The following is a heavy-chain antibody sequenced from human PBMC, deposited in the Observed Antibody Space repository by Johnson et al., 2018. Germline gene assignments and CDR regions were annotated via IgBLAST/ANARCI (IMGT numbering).Heavy chain of an antibody. Sequence: VQLVESGGGPVKXGGSLRLSCAASGFTFSTYWMSWVRQAPGKGLEWVANIKQDGSDKYYMDSVKGRFTISRDNAQNSLFLQMNGLKAEDTAGYYCTRGGWYYFGYWGQGTLVTVFS. CDR1: GFTFSTYW. V-gene: IGHV3-7*01. CDR2: IKQDGSDK. CDR3: TRGGWYYFGY. D-gene: IGHD6-19*01. J-gene: IGHJ4*02.